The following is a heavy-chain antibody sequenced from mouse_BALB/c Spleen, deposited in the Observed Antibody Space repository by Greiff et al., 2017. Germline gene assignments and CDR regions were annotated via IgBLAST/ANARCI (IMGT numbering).Heavy chain of an antibody. CDR3: ARNYGNYGGVWFAY. V-gene: IGHV5-4*02. CDR1: GFTFSDYY. J-gene: IGHJ3*01. CDR2: ISDGGSYT. D-gene: IGHD2-1*01. Sequence: EVQLVESGGGLVKPGGSLKLSCAASGFTFSDYYMYWVRQTPEKRLEWVATISDGGSYTYYPDSVKGRFTISRDNAKNNLYLQMSSLKSEDTAMYYCARNYGNYGGVWFAYWGQGTLVTVSA.